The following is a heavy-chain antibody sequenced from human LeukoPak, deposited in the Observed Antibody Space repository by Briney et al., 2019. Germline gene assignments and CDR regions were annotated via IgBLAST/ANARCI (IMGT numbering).Heavy chain of an antibody. J-gene: IGHJ4*02. CDR3: AKDDAWLRFGE. Sequence: GGSLRLSCVASGFTFSSFAMTWVRQAPGKGLEWVSGISPSGDITYYADSVKGRFTISRDNSKNTLYLEVISLTAEDTAVYYCAKDDAWLRFGEWSQGILVTVSS. CDR2: ISPSGDIT. CDR1: GFTFSSFA. V-gene: IGHV3-23*01. D-gene: IGHD3-10*01.